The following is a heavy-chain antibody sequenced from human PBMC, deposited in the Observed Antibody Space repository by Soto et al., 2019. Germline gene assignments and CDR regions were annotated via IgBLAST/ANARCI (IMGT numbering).Heavy chain of an antibody. CDR3: AKDRGSGSYAANYYYYGMDV. D-gene: IGHD3-10*01. V-gene: IGHV3-9*01. CDR2: INWNSGSI. J-gene: IGHJ6*02. CDR1: GLTFRSYW. Sequence: SLKISCAASGLTFRSYWMHWVRQAPGKGLEWVSGINWNSGSIGYADSVKGRFTISRDNAKTSLYLQMNSLRAEDTALYYCAKDRGSGSYAANYYYYGMDVWGQGTTVTVSS.